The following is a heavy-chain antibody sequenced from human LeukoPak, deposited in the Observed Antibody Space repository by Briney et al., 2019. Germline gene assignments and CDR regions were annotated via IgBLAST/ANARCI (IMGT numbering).Heavy chain of an antibody. D-gene: IGHD3-22*01. Sequence: PGGSLRLSCEASGFSFSDYYVTWIRQAPGKGLEWLSYMSSSGYTIYYADSVKGRFTISRDNAKNSPYLQMNSLRVEDTALYYCAKGQSSYYDSSGSLDSWGQGTLVTVSS. V-gene: IGHV3-11*04. CDR3: AKGQSSYYDSSGSLDS. CDR1: GFSFSDYY. J-gene: IGHJ4*02. CDR2: MSSSGYTI.